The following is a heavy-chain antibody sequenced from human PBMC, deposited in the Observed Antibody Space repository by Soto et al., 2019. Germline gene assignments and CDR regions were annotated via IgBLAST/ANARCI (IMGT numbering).Heavy chain of an antibody. CDR3: AKEGIAAAGTTFWYYYYYMDV. CDR2: ISWNSGSI. CDR1: GFTFDDYA. J-gene: IGHJ6*03. Sequence: GGSLRLSCAASGFTFDDYAMHWVRQAPGKGLEWVSGISWNSGSIGYADSVKGRFTISRDNAKNSLYLQMNSLRAEDTALYYCAKEGIAAAGTTFWYYYYYMDVWGKGTTVTVSS. V-gene: IGHV3-9*01. D-gene: IGHD6-13*01.